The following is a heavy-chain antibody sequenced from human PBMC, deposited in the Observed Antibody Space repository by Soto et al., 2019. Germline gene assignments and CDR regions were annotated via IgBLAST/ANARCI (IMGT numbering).Heavy chain of an antibody. Sequence: QVHLVQSGAEVKKPGASVKVSCQGSGYAFTTYGITWVRQAPGQGLEWMGWISAHNGNTNYAQKLQGRATVTRDTSTSTAYMELRSLGYDYTAVYYCARGRYGDYWGQGALVTVSS. CDR1: GYAFTTYG. J-gene: IGHJ4*02. CDR3: ARGRYGDY. CDR2: ISAHNGNT. V-gene: IGHV1-18*01. D-gene: IGHD1-1*01.